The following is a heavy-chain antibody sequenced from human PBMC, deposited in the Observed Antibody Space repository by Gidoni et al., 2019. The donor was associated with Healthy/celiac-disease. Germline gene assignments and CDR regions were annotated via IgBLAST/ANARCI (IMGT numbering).Heavy chain of an antibody. D-gene: IGHD2-15*01. J-gene: IGHJ5*02. CDR1: GGSISSSNW. CDR2: IYHSGST. V-gene: IGHV4-4*02. Sequence: QVQLQESGPGLVKPSGTLSLTCAVSGGSISSSNWWSWVRQPPGKGLEWIGEIYHSGSTNYNPSRKSRVTISVDKSKNQFSLKLSSVTAADTAVYYCARLGYCSGGSCYSDYNWFDPWGQGTLVTVSS. CDR3: ARLGYCSGGSCYSDYNWFDP.